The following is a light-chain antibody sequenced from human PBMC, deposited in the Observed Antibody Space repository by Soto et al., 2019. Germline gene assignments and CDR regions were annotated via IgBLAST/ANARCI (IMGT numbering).Light chain of an antibody. Sequence: DIQLTQSPSFLSASVGDTVTITCRASQGISTYLAWYQQKPGKAPKNLIYGASTLQSGVPSRFSGSGSGTEFTITISSLPPEDFATYYCQGHSTYPRTFGPGTKVEIK. J-gene: IGKJ1*01. CDR1: QGISTY. CDR3: QGHSTYPRT. V-gene: IGKV1-9*01. CDR2: GAS.